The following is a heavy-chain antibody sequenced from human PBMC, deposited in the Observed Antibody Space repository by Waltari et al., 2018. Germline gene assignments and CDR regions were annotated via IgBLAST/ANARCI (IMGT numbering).Heavy chain of an antibody. CDR2: IYYSGST. CDR1: GGSISSYY. CDR3: ARVGQYYYGSGSYVPNWYYYYGMDV. J-gene: IGHJ6*02. Sequence: QVQLQESGPGLVKPSETLSLTCTVSGGSISSYYWSCIRQPPATVLDWIWYIYYSGSTNYNPSLKSRVTISVDTSKNQFSLKLSSVTAADTAVYYCARVGQYYYGSGSYVPNWYYYYGMDVWGQGTTVTVSS. V-gene: IGHV4-59*13. D-gene: IGHD3-10*01.